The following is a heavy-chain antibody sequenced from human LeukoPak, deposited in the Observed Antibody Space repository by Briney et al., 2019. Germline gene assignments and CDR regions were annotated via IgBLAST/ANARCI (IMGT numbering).Heavy chain of an antibody. CDR2: MNPNSGNT. V-gene: IGHV1-8*03. CDR3: ARGRVPAASRKNWFDP. CDR1: GYTFTSYD. D-gene: IGHD2-2*01. Sequence: ASVKVSCKASGYTFTSYDINWVRQATGQGLEWMGWMNPNSGNTGYAQKFQGRVTITRNTSISTAYMELSSLRSEDMAVYYCARGRVPAASRKNWFDPWGQGTLVTVSS. J-gene: IGHJ5*02.